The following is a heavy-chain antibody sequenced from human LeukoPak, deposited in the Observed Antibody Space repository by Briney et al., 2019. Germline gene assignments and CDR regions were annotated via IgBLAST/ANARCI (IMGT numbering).Heavy chain of an antibody. J-gene: IGHJ4*02. CDR1: GYTFTTHW. V-gene: IGHV5-51*01. CDR3: ATSESQTRFDF. D-gene: IGHD1/OR15-1a*01. Sequence: GESLKISCKGSGYTFTTHWIAWVRQMPGKGLEWMGINFPGDSDTTYSPSFEGQVTISADKSINTAYLQWSSLKASDTAMYYCATSESQTRFDFWGQGTLVTVSS. CDR2: NFPGDSDT.